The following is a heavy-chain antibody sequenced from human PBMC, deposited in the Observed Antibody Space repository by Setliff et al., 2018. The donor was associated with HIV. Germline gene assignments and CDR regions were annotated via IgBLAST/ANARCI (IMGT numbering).Heavy chain of an antibody. Sequence: GASVKVSCKASGGTFIRYAFNWVRQAPGQGLEWMGEIIPIFGTANYAQKFQGRVTITTDESTSTAYMELSSLRSEDTAVYYCAREDYYDSYWGQGTLVTVSS. D-gene: IGHD3-22*01. J-gene: IGHJ4*02. CDR3: AREDYYDSY. CDR2: IIPIFGTA. V-gene: IGHV1-69*05. CDR1: GGTFIRYA.